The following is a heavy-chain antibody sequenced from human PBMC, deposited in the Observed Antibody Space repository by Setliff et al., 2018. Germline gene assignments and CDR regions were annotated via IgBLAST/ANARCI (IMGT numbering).Heavy chain of an antibody. D-gene: IGHD5-12*01. CDR2: IHHTGTT. V-gene: IGHV4-31*03. J-gene: IGHJ4*02. Sequence: SETLSLTCTVSDGSNRSGDYWGWIRQHPGKGLEWIGYIHHTGTTFYNPSLRSRVTISVDTSKNQFSLKLTSLTAADTAVYYCARAKDGYDFDYFDYWGQGTPVPVSS. CDR1: DGSNRSGDY. CDR3: ARAKDGYDFDYFDY.